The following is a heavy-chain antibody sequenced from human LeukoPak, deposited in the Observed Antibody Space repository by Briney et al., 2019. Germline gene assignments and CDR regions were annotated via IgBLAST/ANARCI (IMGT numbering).Heavy chain of an antibody. V-gene: IGHV4-39*01. Sequence: SETLSLTCTVSGGSISSNGYYWAWFRQPPGTGLEWLGSIYYSGGTYYNPSLKSRVTISIDTSKNQFSLKLRSVTAADTAVYYCARHLAASSGWSFYDYYYYMDVWGKGTTVTISS. CDR3: ARHLAASSGWSFYDYYYYMDV. CDR2: IYYSGGT. D-gene: IGHD6-19*01. CDR1: GGSISSNGYY. J-gene: IGHJ6*03.